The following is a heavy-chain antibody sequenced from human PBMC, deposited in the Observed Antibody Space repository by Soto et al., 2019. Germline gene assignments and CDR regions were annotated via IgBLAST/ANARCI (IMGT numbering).Heavy chain of an antibody. V-gene: IGHV3-21*01. CDR3: ARLTSYASSGYYCY. Sequence: EVQLVESGGGLVKPGGSLRLSCAASGFTFSSYSMNWVRQAPGKGLEWVSSISSSSSYIYYADSVKGRFTISRDNAKNSLYMQMNSLRAEDTAVYYWARLTSYASSGYYCYWGQGTLVTVSS. CDR2: ISSSSSYI. D-gene: IGHD3-22*01. CDR1: GFTFSSYS. J-gene: IGHJ4*02.